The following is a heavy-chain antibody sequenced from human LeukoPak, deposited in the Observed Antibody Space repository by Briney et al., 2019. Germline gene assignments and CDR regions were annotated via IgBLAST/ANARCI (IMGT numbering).Heavy chain of an antibody. CDR2: ISYDGSNK. J-gene: IGHJ6*02. V-gene: IGHV3-30*18. CDR1: GFTFSSYG. Sequence: GGSLGLSCAASGFTFSSYGMHWVRQAPGKGLEWVAVISYDGSNKYYADSVKGRFTISRDNSKNTLYLQMNSLRAEDTAVYYCAKDIVVVPAALEYYYGMDVWGQGTTVTVSS. D-gene: IGHD2-2*01. CDR3: AKDIVVVPAALEYYYGMDV.